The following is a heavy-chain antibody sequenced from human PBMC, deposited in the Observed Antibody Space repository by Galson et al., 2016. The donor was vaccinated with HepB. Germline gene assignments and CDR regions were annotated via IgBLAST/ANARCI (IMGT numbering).Heavy chain of an antibody. CDR3: ARGGCSGGSCYPLGGMDV. CDR1: GYTFTRYY. Sequence: SVKVSCKASGYTFTRYYIHWVRQAPGQGLEWMGIINVSGGGTSYTQKFQDRVTMTRDTSTSTVYMEVSSLRSDDTALYYCARGGCSGGSCYPLGGMDVWGQGTTVTVSS. J-gene: IGHJ6*02. D-gene: IGHD2-15*01. CDR2: INVSGGGT. V-gene: IGHV1-46*01.